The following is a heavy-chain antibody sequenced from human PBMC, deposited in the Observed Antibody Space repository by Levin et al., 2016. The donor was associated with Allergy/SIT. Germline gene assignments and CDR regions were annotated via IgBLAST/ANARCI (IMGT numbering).Heavy chain of an antibody. Sequence: SETLSLTCAVSDGSFRDHYWSWIRQVPGKGLEWIGEIIHSGTTNYNPSLRSRVTISVDTSKDHFSLNLSSVTAADTGLYYCARSGRSYGYPYYFDSWGQGTLVTVSS. J-gene: IGHJ4*02. CDR1: DGSFRDHY. CDR2: IIHSGTT. V-gene: IGHV4-34*12. CDR3: ARSGRSYGYPYYFDS. D-gene: IGHD5-18*01.